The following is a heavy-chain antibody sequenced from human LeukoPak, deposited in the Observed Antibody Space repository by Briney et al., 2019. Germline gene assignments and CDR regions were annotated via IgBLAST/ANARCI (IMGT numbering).Heavy chain of an antibody. J-gene: IGHJ3*01. CDR2: TYYRSKWYN. CDR1: GDSVSSNTAA. CDR3: ARDSDTYDAFDV. V-gene: IGHV6-1*01. Sequence: SQTLSLTCAISGDSVSSNTAAWNWIRQSPSRGLEWLGRTYYRSKWYNGYAVSVKSRITIKPDTSENQFSLQLNSVTPEDTAVYYCARDSDTYDAFDVWGQGTMVTVSS.